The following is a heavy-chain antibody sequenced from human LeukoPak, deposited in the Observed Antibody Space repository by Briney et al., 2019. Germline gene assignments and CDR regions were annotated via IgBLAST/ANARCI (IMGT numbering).Heavy chain of an antibody. D-gene: IGHD6-19*01. J-gene: IGHJ2*01. CDR3: ARVKTGGWSYWYFDL. CDR1: GFTFSSYA. V-gene: IGHV3-23*01. CDR2: ISGSGGST. Sequence: PGGSLRLSCAASGFTFSSYAMSWVRQAPGKGLEWVSAISGSGGSTYYADSVKGRFTISRDNSKNTLYLQMNSLRAEDTAVYYCARVKTGGWSYWYFDLWGRGTLVTVSS.